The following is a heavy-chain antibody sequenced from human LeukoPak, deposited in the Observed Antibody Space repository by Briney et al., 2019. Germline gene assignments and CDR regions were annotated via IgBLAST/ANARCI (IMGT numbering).Heavy chain of an antibody. CDR2: INPNSGGT. CDR1: GYTFTGYY. CDR3: AGEGRARSSGWYNWFDP. V-gene: IGHV1-2*06. Sequence: ASVKVSCKASGYTFTGYYMHWVRQAPGQGLEWMGRINPNSGGTNYAQKFQGRVTMTRDTSISTAYMELSRLRSDDTAVYYCAGEGRARSSGWYNWFDPWGQGTLVTVSS. D-gene: IGHD6-19*01. J-gene: IGHJ5*02.